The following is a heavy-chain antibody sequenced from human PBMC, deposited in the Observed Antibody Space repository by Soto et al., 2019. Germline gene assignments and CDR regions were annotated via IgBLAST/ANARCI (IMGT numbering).Heavy chain of an antibody. Sequence: LSLTCAASGGSISSGGYFWSWIRQPPGKGLEWIGYIYHSGSTYYNPSLKSRVTISVDRSKNQFSLKLSSVTAADTAVYYCARSGEYQLLAGNWFDPWGQGTLVTVSS. J-gene: IGHJ5*02. CDR1: GGSISSGGYF. V-gene: IGHV4-30-2*01. CDR3: ARSGEYQLLAGNWFDP. D-gene: IGHD2-2*01. CDR2: IYHSGST.